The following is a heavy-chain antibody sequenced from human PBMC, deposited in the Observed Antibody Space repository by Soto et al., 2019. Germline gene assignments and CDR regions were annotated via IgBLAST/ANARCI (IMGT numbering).Heavy chain of an antibody. V-gene: IGHV5-51*01. CDR2: IYPGDSDT. J-gene: IGHJ6*02. D-gene: IGHD6-6*01. CDR1: GYSFASYW. Sequence: PGESLKISCQGSGYSFASYWIGWVRQMPVKYLEWMGIIYPGDSDTRYSPSFQGQVTISADKSLRTAYLQWTSLKASDTALYYCARTRSFTLGFYYDGMDVWGQGTTVTVSS. CDR3: ARTRSFTLGFYYDGMDV.